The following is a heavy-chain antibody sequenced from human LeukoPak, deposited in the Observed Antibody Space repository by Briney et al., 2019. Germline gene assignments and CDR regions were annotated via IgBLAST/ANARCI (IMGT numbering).Heavy chain of an antibody. CDR3: AREQVGYYDSSGYYYLGYYYYYMDV. CDR2: IHYSGST. V-gene: IGHV4-59*12. CDR1: GGSFSSYY. D-gene: IGHD3-22*01. J-gene: IGHJ6*03. Sequence: SETLSPTCAVYGGSFSSYYWSWIRQPPGKGLVWIGYIHYSGSTNYSPSLKSRVTISVDTSKNQFSLKLSSVTAADTAVYYCAREQVGYYDSSGYYYLGYYYYYMDVWGKGTTVTISS.